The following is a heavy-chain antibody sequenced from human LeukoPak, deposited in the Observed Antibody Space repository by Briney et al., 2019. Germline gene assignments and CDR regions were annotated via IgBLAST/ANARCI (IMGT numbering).Heavy chain of an antibody. Sequence: PSETPSLTCAVYGGSFSGYYWSWIRQPPGKGLEWIGEINHSGSTNYNPSLKSRVTISVDTSKNQFSLKLSSVTAADTAVYYCARGIGGRSYSSSWPHYYYYYYMDVWGKGTTVTVSS. J-gene: IGHJ6*03. V-gene: IGHV4-34*01. CDR1: GGSFSGYY. CDR2: INHSGST. CDR3: ARGIGGRSYSSSWPHYYYYYYMDV. D-gene: IGHD6-13*01.